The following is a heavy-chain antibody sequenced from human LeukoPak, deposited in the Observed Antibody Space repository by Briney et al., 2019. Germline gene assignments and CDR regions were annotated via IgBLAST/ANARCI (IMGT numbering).Heavy chain of an antibody. Sequence: PGRSLRLSCAASGFTFDDYAMHWVRQAPGKGLEWASGISWNSGSIGYADSVKGRFTISRDNAKNSLYLQMNSLRAEDMALYYCAKDSGRWLQLGWFDPWGQGTLVTVSS. CDR1: GFTFDDYA. J-gene: IGHJ5*02. D-gene: IGHD5-24*01. V-gene: IGHV3-9*03. CDR3: AKDSGRWLQLGWFDP. CDR2: ISWNSGSI.